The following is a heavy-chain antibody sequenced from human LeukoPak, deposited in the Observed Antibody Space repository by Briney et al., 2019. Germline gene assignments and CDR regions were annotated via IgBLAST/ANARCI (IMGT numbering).Heavy chain of an antibody. Sequence: PSETLSLTCSVSGGSISTYYWSWIRQPPGKGLEWIGYIYYSGSTNYNPSLKSRVTISVDTSKNQFSLELSSVTAADTAVYYCARTPSGNWFDPWGQGTPGHRLL. CDR3: ARTPSGNWFDP. J-gene: IGHJ5*02. CDR1: GGSISTYY. CDR2: IYYSGST. D-gene: IGHD6-25*01. V-gene: IGHV4-59*08.